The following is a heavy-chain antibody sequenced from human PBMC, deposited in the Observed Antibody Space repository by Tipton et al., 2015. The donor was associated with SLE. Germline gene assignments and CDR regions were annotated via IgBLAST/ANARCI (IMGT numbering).Heavy chain of an antibody. Sequence: TLSLTCAVYGGSFSGYYWSWIRQPPGKGLEWIGEINHSGSTNYNPSLKSRVTISVETSKNQFSLKLSSVTAADTAVYYCALMVRGAFDYWGQGTLVTVSS. CDR1: GGSFSGYY. V-gene: IGHV4-34*01. CDR2: INHSGST. J-gene: IGHJ4*02. CDR3: ALMVRGAFDY. D-gene: IGHD3-10*01.